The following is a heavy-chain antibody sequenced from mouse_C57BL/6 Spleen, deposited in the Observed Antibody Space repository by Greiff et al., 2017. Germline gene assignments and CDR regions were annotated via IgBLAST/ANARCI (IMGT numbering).Heavy chain of an antibody. CDR3: ARDYYGSRGDY. J-gene: IGHJ2*01. Sequence: VQLKESGPELVKPGASVKMSCKASGYTFTDYNMHWVKQSHGKSLEWIGYINPNNGGTSYNQKFKGKATLTVNKSSSTAYMELRSLTSEDSAVYYCARDYYGSRGDYWGQGTTLTVSS. CDR1: GYTFTDYN. V-gene: IGHV1-22*01. D-gene: IGHD1-1*01. CDR2: INPNNGGT.